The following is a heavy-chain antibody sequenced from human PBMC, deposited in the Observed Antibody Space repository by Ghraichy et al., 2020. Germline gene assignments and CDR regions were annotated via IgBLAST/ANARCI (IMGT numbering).Heavy chain of an antibody. CDR2: IYYSGST. D-gene: IGHD3-22*01. Sequence: ESLNISCTVSGGSVSSGSYYWSWIRQPPGKGLEWIGYIYYSGSTNYNPSLKSRVTISVDTSKNQFSLKLSSVTAADTAVYYCARDRAHGSSGYYPVRYFDYGGQGTLVTVSS. CDR1: GGSVSSGSYY. J-gene: IGHJ4*02. V-gene: IGHV4-61*01. CDR3: ARDRAHGSSGYYPVRYFDY.